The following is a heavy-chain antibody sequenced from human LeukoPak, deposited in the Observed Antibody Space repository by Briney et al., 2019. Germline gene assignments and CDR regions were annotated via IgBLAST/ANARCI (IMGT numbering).Heavy chain of an antibody. CDR3: ARLPVIVGAALEYYYYYMDV. CDR1: GGTFSGYY. J-gene: IGHJ6*03. D-gene: IGHD1-26*01. Sequence: SETLSLTCAVYGGTFSGYYWSWIRQPPGKRLEWVGESNDSGGTNYNPSLKSRVTISADKSKNQVSLKLTSVTAADTAVYYCARLPVIVGAALEYYYYYMDVWGQGTMVTVSS. V-gene: IGHV4-34*01. CDR2: SNDSGGT.